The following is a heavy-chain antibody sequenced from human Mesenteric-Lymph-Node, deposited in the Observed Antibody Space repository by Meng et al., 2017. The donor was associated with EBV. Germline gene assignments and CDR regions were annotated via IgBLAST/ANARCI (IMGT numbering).Heavy chain of an antibody. J-gene: IGHJ5*02. Sequence: RAGPEGKIPGASVKFACKTAGYSFTTDVSSWVRQAPGEGLEWMGWISPYRGKPEYAKKFQGRVIMTRNTSTRTVYMELRSLTSDDTAMYYCAREGEEGNWFDPWGQGTLVTVSS. D-gene: IGHD3-16*01. CDR1: GYSFTTDV. CDR2: ISPYRGKP. CDR3: AREGEEGNWFDP. V-gene: IGHV1-18*01.